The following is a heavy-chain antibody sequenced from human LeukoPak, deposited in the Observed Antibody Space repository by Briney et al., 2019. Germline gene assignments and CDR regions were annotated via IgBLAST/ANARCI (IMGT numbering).Heavy chain of an antibody. CDR3: ARGPPYYYDSSGYG. J-gene: IGHJ4*02. Sequence: SETLSLTCAVYGGSFSGYYWGWFRQPQGKGLEWIGEINHSGSTNYNPSLKSRVTISVDTSKNQFSLKLSSVTAADTAVYYCARGPPYYYDSSGYGWGQGTLVTVSS. CDR2: INHSGST. V-gene: IGHV4-34*01. CDR1: GGSFSGYY. D-gene: IGHD3-22*01.